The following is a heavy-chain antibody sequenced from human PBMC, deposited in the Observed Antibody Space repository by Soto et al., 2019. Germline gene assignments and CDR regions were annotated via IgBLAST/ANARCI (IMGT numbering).Heavy chain of an antibody. CDR3: ARENSVQAWLHHFDH. D-gene: IGHD5-18*01. CDR1: GFSFSSSA. V-gene: IGHV3-48*03. J-gene: IGHJ4*02. Sequence: GGSLRLSCEASGFSFSSSAMNWVRQSPGRGLKWVSYISDDGASIYYADSLKGRFTISRDNAKNSLSLQMNNLRAEDTAVYYCARENSVQAWLHHFDHWGLGTLVTVSS. CDR2: ISDDGASI.